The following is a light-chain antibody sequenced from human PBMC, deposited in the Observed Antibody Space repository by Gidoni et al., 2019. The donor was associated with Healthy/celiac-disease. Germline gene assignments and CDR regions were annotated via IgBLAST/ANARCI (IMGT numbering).Light chain of an antibody. CDR2: SNN. J-gene: IGLJ2*01. CDR3: AAWDDSLNGVV. Sequence: QSVLTQPPSGSGTPGQRVTIACSGSSSNIGSNTVNWYQQLTGTAPKLLIYSNNQRPSGVPDGFSGSKSGTSASLAISGLQSEDEADYYCAAWDDSLNGVVFGGGTKLTVL. V-gene: IGLV1-44*01. CDR1: SSNIGSNT.